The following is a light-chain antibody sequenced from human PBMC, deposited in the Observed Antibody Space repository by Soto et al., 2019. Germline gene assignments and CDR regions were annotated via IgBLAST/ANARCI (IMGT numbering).Light chain of an antibody. CDR2: DAS. V-gene: IGLV2-23*01. CDR3: CSYAGSSTYV. Sequence: QSVLTQPASVSGSPGQSITISCTGTSSDVGSYDFVSWYQQHPGKAPKLMIFDASKRPSGVSNRFSGSKSGNTAPLTISGLQAEDEADYYCCSYAGSSTYVFGTGTKVTVL. CDR1: SSDVGSYDF. J-gene: IGLJ1*01.